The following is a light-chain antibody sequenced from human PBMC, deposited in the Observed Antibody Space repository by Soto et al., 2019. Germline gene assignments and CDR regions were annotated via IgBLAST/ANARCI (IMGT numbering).Light chain of an antibody. V-gene: IGKV1-5*03. CDR2: KAS. J-gene: IGKJ1*01. CDR3: QHYNSYSEA. Sequence: DIQITQPPSTLAASLGDRVSITCRASQTISSWLAWYQQKPGKAPKLLIYKASTLKSGVPSRFSGSGSGTEFTLTISSLQPDDFATYYCQHYNSYSEAFGQGPKVDI. CDR1: QTISSW.